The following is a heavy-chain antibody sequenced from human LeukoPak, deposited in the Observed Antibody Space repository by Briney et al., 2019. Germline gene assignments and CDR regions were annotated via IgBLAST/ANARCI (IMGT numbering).Heavy chain of an antibody. CDR3: GRDVSRGAGGAFDI. D-gene: IGHD2-8*02. Sequence: PGGSLRLSCAASGSTFSRYWMSWARQAPGKGLERVANIKQDGSEKYYVDSVKGRFTISRDNAKNSLYLQMNSLRAEDTAVYYCGRDVSRGAGGAFDIWGQGTMVTVSS. J-gene: IGHJ3*02. CDR1: GSTFSRYW. V-gene: IGHV3-7*01. CDR2: IKQDGSEK.